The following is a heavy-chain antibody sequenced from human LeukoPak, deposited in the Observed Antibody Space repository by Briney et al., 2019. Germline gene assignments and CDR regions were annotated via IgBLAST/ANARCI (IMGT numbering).Heavy chain of an antibody. V-gene: IGHV3-21*01. CDR1: GFPFSTHS. CDR2: TSAGGDFV. Sequence: GGSLRLSCAASGFPFSTHSLNWVRQAPGKGLEWVSSTSAGGDFVYYGDSVKGRFTISRDSAKNSLFLQMNSLRVEDTAVYYCARGHPGAFDIWGQGTMVTVSS. CDR3: ARGHPGAFDI. J-gene: IGHJ3*02.